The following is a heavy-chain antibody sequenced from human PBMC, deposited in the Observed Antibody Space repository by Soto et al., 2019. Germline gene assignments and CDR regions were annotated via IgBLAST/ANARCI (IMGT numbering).Heavy chain of an antibody. J-gene: IGHJ4*01. CDR2: MSYSGKT. CDR1: GGSISSSY. CDR3: AGSTWYNGSFVS. Sequence: QVLLQESGPGLVKPSETLSLTCTVSGGSISSSYWNWIRQPPGKGLEWIGYMSYSGKTNYNTSLQSRVDRSVDASKNQSSLDLTSVSAADTANYFWAGSTWYNGSFVSWGNRTLVTVSS. V-gene: IGHV4-59*08. D-gene: IGHD6-13*01.